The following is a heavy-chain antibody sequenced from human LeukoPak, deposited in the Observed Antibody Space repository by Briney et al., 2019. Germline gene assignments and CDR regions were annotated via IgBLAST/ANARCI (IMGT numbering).Heavy chain of an antibody. V-gene: IGHV4-39*07. CDR3: ARAIYGYYYYYMDV. J-gene: IGHJ6*03. Sequence: SETLSLTCTVSGGSISSSSYYWGWIRQPPGKGLEWIGSIYYNGSTYYNPSLKSRVTISVDTSKNQFSLKLSSVTAADTAVYYCARAIYGYYYYYMDVWGKGTTVTVSS. CDR2: IYYNGST. D-gene: IGHD4-17*01. CDR1: GGSISSSSYY.